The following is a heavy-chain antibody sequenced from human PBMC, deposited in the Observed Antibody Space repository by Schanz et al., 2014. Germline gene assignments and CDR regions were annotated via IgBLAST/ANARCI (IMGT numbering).Heavy chain of an antibody. Sequence: DVQLLESGGGLVQPGGSLRLSCAASGFTFTNYAMSWVRQAPGKGLEWVSLISDSGDTAYYADSVKGRFTISRDNSKNTLYLQMNNLRAEDTAVYYCVRVSFADPRLYRGMDRDIDYWGQGTLVTVSS. CDR3: VRVSFADPRLYRGMDRDIDY. J-gene: IGHJ4*02. V-gene: IGHV3-23*01. CDR2: ISDSGDTA. CDR1: GFTFTNYA. D-gene: IGHD5-18*01.